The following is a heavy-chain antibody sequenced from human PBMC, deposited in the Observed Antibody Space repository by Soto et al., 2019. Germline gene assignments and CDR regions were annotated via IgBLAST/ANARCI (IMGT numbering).Heavy chain of an antibody. J-gene: IGHJ6*02. CDR2: ISWNSGTI. Sequence: SLRLSCAASGFSFDDYAMHWVRQAPGKGLEWVSGISWNSGTIGYADSVKGRFTISRDNAKNSLYLQMNSLRAEDTAVYYCARLGGHCSSSSCFGFYVMDVWGQGTTVTVSS. CDR3: ARLGGHCSSSSCFGFYVMDV. V-gene: IGHV3-9*01. CDR1: GFSFDDYA. D-gene: IGHD2-2*01.